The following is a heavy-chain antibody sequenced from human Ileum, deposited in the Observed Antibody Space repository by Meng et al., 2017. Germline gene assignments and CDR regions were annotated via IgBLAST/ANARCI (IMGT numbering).Heavy chain of an antibody. D-gene: IGHD6-19*01. CDR3: AKHRGIAVAASFDY. CDR1: GFTFSTYA. V-gene: IGHV3-23*01. Sequence: GESLKISCAASGFTFSTYAMSWVRQAPGRGLEWVSSISGSGGSTYYADSVKGRFTVSRDKSKNTLYLQMNSLRAEDTAVYYFAKHRGIAVAASFDYWGQGTLVTVSS. CDR2: ISGSGGST. J-gene: IGHJ4*02.